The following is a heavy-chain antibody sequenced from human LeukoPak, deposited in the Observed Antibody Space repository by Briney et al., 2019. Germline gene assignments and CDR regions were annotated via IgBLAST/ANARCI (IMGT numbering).Heavy chain of an antibody. V-gene: IGHV4-59*01. Sequence: SETLSLTCTVSGGSISTYYWNWIRQPPGKGLEWIGYVYYSGSTNYNPSLKSRVTISVDTSKNQFSLKLSSVTAADTAVYYCARVRRFYYDSSTKGAFDIWGQGTMVTVSS. D-gene: IGHD3-22*01. CDR1: GGSISTYY. CDR2: VYYSGST. CDR3: ARVRRFYYDSSTKGAFDI. J-gene: IGHJ3*02.